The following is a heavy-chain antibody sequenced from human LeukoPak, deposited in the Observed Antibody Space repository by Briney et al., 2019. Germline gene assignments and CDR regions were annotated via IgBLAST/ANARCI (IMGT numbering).Heavy chain of an antibody. CDR3: ARARRTVVTPNYYYYYMDV. CDR1: GYTFTIYD. V-gene: IGHV1-8*01. J-gene: IGHJ6*03. Sequence: ASVTVSCKASGYTFTIYDINWVRQATGQGLEWMGWMNPNSGNTGYAQKFQGRVTMTRNTSISTAYMELSSLRSEDTAVYYCARARRTVVTPNYYYYYMDVWGKGTTVTVSS. CDR2: MNPNSGNT. D-gene: IGHD4-23*01.